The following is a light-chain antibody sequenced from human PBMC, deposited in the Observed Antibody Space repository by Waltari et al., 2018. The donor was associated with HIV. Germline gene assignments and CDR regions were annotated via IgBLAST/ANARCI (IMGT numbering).Light chain of an antibody. CDR2: EVS. J-gene: IGLJ3*02. CDR1: SSDVGGYNS. Sequence: QSALTQPPSASGSPGQSVTISCTGTSSDVGGYNSVSWYQQHPGKAPTLMIYEVSKQPSRVPASFAGAKSGNTASLTVSGLQAEDEADYYCSSYAGSNNLGVFGGGTKLTVL. CDR3: SSYAGSNNLGV. V-gene: IGLV2-8*01.